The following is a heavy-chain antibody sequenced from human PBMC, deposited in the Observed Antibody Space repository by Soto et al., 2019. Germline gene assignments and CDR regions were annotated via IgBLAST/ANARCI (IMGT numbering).Heavy chain of an antibody. D-gene: IGHD5-12*01. V-gene: IGHV3-15*07. CDR1: GFTFSNAW. CDR3: TTRASGYDRRRNYYYGMDV. Sequence: EVQLVESGGGLVKPGGSLRLSCAASGFTFSNAWMNWVRQAPGKGLEWVGRINSKTDGGTTDYAAPVKGRFTISRDDSKNTLYLQMNSLKTEDTAVYYCTTRASGYDRRRNYYYGMDVWGQGTTLTLSS. CDR2: INSKTDGGTT. J-gene: IGHJ6*02.